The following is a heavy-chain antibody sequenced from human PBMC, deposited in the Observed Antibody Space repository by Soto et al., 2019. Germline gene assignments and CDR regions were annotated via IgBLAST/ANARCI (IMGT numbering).Heavy chain of an antibody. J-gene: IGHJ6*02. CDR2: IWYDGSKK. V-gene: IGHV3-33*01. CDR1: GFTFSTYA. D-gene: IGHD3-22*01. CDR3: ARSDSSGTYGMDV. Sequence: QVQLVESGGGVVQPGRSLRLSCAASGFTFSTYAMHWVRQAPGKGLEWVAVIWYDGSKKYYGHSLKGRFTISRDNSKNTLYLQMNGLRAEDTAVYYCARSDSSGTYGMDVWGQGTTVTVSS.